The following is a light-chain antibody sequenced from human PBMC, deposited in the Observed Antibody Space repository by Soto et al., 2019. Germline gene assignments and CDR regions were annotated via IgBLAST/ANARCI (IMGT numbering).Light chain of an antibody. Sequence: EIVMTQSPATLSVSPGERATLSCRASQSVSSNLAWYQQKPGQAPRLLIYGASTRATGIPARFSGSGSGTEFTRNLSSLQSEDFAVYYGQQYNNWPPWTFGQGTKVEI. CDR1: QSVSSN. CDR2: GAS. CDR3: QQYNNWPPWT. J-gene: IGKJ1*01. V-gene: IGKV3-15*01.